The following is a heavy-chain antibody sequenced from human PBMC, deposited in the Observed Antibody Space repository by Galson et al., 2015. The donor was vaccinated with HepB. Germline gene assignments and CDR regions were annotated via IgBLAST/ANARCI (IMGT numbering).Heavy chain of an antibody. CDR3: ARDIIPGYSYGPLFDY. CDR1: GYTFTGYY. CDR2: INPNSGGT. Sequence: SVKVSCKASGYTFTGYYMHWVRQAPGQGLEWMGWINPNSGGTNYAQKFQGWVTMTRDTSISTAYMELSRLRSDDTAVYYCARDIIPGYSYGPLFDYWGQGTLVTVSS. D-gene: IGHD5-18*01. V-gene: IGHV1-2*04. J-gene: IGHJ4*02.